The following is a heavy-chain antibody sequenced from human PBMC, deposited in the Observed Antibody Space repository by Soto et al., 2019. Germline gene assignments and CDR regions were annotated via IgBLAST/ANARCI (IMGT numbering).Heavy chain of an antibody. D-gene: IGHD3-22*01. J-gene: IGHJ4*02. CDR2: IYYDGSNK. CDR3: ARDSKDDSSGYYAGFDY. V-gene: IGHV3-33*01. CDR1: GLPFGGNG. Sequence: QVQLVESGGGVVKPGGSRGLSGEGLGLPFGGNGMNWVRQAQGRGLEWVAAIYYDGSNKYYADSVRGRFTISRDNFKNTLYLHMNSLRAEDTAVYYCARDSKDDSSGYYAGFDYWGQGTLVTVSS.